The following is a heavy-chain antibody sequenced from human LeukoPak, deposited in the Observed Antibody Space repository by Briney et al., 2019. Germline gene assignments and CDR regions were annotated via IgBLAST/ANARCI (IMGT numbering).Heavy chain of an antibody. V-gene: IGHV3-23*01. CDR1: GFTFCSNA. CDR2: ISGSGGST. CDR3: AKDEGGYYDSSGYYYSEYFQY. D-gene: IGHD3-22*01. J-gene: IGHJ1*01. Sequence: SGGSLRLSCAASGFTFCSNAKSWVRQAPGKGLEWVSAISGSGGSTYYADSVKGRFTISRDNSKNTRYLQLNSLRAEDTAVYYCAKDEGGYYDSSGYYYSEYFQYWGQGTLVTVSS.